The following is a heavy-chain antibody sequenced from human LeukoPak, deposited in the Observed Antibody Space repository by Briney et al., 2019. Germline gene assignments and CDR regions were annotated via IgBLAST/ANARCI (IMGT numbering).Heavy chain of an antibody. CDR3: ARGRRDQLPARRLYYYYYMDV. Sequence: ASVKVSCKASGGNFRNYGFHWVRQAPGQGLEWMGWMNPNSGNTGYAQKFQGRVTISRNTSISTAYMELSSLRSEDTAVYYCARGRRDQLPARRLYYYYYMDVWGKGTTVTVSS. D-gene: IGHD2-2*01. J-gene: IGHJ6*03. CDR1: GGNFRNYG. CDR2: MNPNSGNT. V-gene: IGHV1-8*03.